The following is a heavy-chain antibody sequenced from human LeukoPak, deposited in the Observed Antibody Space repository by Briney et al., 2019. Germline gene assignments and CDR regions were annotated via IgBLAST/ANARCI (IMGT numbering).Heavy chain of an antibody. CDR2: ISGSGGST. D-gene: IGHD3-10*01. CDR1: GFTFSSYA. Sequence: GGSLRLSCAASGFTFSSYAMSWVRQAPGKGLEWVSAISGSGGSTYYADSAKGRFTISRDNSKNTLYLQMNSLRAEDTAVYYCAKPDYGSGSYGFFDYWGQGTLVTVSS. V-gene: IGHV3-23*01. CDR3: AKPDYGSGSYGFFDY. J-gene: IGHJ4*02.